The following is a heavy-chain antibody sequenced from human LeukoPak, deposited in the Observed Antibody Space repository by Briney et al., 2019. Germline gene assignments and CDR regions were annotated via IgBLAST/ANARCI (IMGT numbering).Heavy chain of an antibody. CDR1: GFTFSSYG. D-gene: IGHD1-26*01. Sequence: GGTLRLSCAASGFTFSSYGMTWVRQAPGKGLEWVSGINWNGGSTGYVDSVKGRFTISRDNAKNSLYLQMNSLRAEDTALYHCARDSGSYINDYWGQGTLVTVSS. J-gene: IGHJ4*02. CDR3: ARDSGSYINDY. CDR2: INWNGGST. V-gene: IGHV3-20*01.